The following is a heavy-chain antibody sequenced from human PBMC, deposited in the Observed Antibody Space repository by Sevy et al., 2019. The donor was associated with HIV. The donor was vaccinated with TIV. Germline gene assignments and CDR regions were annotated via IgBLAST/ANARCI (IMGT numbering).Heavy chain of an antibody. CDR2: LDPEDGET. CDR3: AADRGEDYCSGNSCQRHYYYGLDV. CDR1: GYRLIEVS. D-gene: IGHD2-15*01. V-gene: IGHV1-24*01. Sequence: ASVKVSCKVSGYRLIEVSMHWVRQAPGKGLEWMGHLDPEDGETIYAQNFQGRVTMTEDTSTDTVYMEVSSLRSEDTAVYYCAADRGEDYCSGNSCQRHYYYGLDVWGQGTMVTVSS. J-gene: IGHJ6*02.